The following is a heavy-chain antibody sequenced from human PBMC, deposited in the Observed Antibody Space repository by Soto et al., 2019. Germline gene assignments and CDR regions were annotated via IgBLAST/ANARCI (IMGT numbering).Heavy chain of an antibody. CDR2: IYYSGST. V-gene: IGHV4-39*01. CDR1: GGSISSSSYY. Sequence: SETLSFTCTVSGGSISSSSYYWGWIRQPPGKGLEWIGSIYYSGSTYYNPSLKSRVTISVDTSKNQFSLKLSSVTAADTAVYYCARLGPYSSGWCEFDPWGQGTLVTVSS. CDR3: ARLGPYSSGWCEFDP. D-gene: IGHD6-19*01. J-gene: IGHJ5*02.